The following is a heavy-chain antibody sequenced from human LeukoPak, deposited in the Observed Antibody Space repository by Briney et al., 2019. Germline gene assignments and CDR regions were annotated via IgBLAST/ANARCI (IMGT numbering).Heavy chain of an antibody. CDR1: GGSISSGGYY. D-gene: IGHD3-10*01. CDR3: ARTSGDSYYYGSGSPKFFDY. CDR2: IYYSGST. Sequence: SETLSLTCTVSGGSISSGGYYWSWIRQHPGKGLGWIGYIYYSGSTYYNPSLKSRVTISVDTSKNQFSLKLSSVTAADTAVYYCARTSGDSYYYGSGSPKFFDYWGQGTLVTVSS. V-gene: IGHV4-31*03. J-gene: IGHJ4*02.